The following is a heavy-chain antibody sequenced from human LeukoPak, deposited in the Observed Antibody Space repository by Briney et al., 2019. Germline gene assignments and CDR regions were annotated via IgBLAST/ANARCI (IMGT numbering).Heavy chain of an antibody. V-gene: IGHV1-69*04. CDR1: GGTFSSYA. J-gene: IGHJ4*02. D-gene: IGHD5-24*01. CDR2: IIPILGIA. Sequence: ASVKVSCKASGGTFSSYAISWVRQAPGQGLEWMGRIIPILGIANYAQKFQGRVTITADKSTSTAYMELSSLRSEDTAVYYCSGGRDGYNSPFDYWGQGTLVTVSS. CDR3: SGGRDGYNSPFDY.